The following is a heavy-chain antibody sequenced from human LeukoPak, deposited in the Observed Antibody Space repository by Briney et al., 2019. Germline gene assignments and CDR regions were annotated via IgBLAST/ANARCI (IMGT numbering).Heavy chain of an antibody. J-gene: IGHJ6*03. Sequence: GASVKVCCKASGYTLTSYGISWVRQAPGQGLEWMGWISAYNGNTNYPQKLQGRVTMTTDTSTSTAYMELRSLRSDDKAVYYCARSDRYTHYYYYMDVWGKGTTVTVSS. CDR3: ARSDRYTHYYYYMDV. CDR2: ISAYNGNT. V-gene: IGHV1-18*01. D-gene: IGHD6-19*01. CDR1: GYTLTSYG.